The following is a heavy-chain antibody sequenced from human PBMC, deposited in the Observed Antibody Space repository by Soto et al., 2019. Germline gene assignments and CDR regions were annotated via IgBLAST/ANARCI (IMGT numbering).Heavy chain of an antibody. D-gene: IGHD1-20*01. Sequence: ASVKVSCKASGGTFSSYAISWVRQAPGQGLEWMGGIIPIFGTANYAQKFQGRVTITADESTSTAYMELSSLRSEDTAVYYCARVGRIWDAFDIWGQGTMVTVSS. V-gene: IGHV1-69*13. CDR2: IIPIFGTA. CDR1: GGTFSSYA. CDR3: ARVGRIWDAFDI. J-gene: IGHJ3*02.